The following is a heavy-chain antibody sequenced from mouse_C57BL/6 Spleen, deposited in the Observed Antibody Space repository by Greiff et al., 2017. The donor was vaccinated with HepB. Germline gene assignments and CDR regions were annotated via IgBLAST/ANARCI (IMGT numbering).Heavy chain of an antibody. V-gene: IGHV1-53*01. J-gene: IGHJ2*01. D-gene: IGHD2-12*01. CDR1: GYTFTSYW. CDR2: INPSNGGT. CDR3: ARWNYIWDYFDY. Sequence: VQLQQSGTELVKPGASVKLSCKASGYTFTSYWMHWVKQRPGQGLEWIGNINPSNGGTNYNEKFKSKATLTVDKSSSTAYMQLSSLTSEDSAVYYCARWNYIWDYFDYWGQGTTLTVSS.